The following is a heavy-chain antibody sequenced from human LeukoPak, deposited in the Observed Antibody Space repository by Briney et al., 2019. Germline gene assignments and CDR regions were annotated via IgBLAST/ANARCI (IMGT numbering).Heavy chain of an antibody. D-gene: IGHD3-9*01. Sequence: SETLSLTCAVYGGSFSGYYWSWIRQPPGKGLEWIGEINHSGSTNYNPSPKSRVTISVDTSKNQSSLKLSSVTAADTAVYYCARGSRYYDILTGPSGWFDPWGQGTLVTVSS. V-gene: IGHV4-34*01. CDR1: GGSFSGYY. J-gene: IGHJ5*02. CDR3: ARGSRYYDILTGPSGWFDP. CDR2: INHSGST.